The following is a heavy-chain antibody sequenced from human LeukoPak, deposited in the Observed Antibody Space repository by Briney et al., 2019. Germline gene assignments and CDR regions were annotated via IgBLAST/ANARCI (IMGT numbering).Heavy chain of an antibody. J-gene: IGHJ4*02. CDR3: ARGTWSSSIDY. Sequence: PSETLSLTCTVSGGSISSGYYYWSWIRQPPGKGLEYIGYIYYGGTYYNPSLKSRVTISIDTSKNQFSLKLSSVTAADTAVYYCARGTWSSSIDYWGQGTLVTVSS. CDR1: GGSISSGYYY. D-gene: IGHD6-6*01. V-gene: IGHV4-30-4*01. CDR2: IYYGGT.